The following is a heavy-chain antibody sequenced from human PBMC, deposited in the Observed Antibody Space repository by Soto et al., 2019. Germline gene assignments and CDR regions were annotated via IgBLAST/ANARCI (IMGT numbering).Heavy chain of an antibody. CDR2: VNPKRGDA. CDR3: GRGPGLPRQYWYFDL. Sequence: QVVLVQSGAEVKKPGDSVKVSCKSSGYKFTNYYIHWVRQAPGQGPEWMGWVNPKRGDAIYAQKFQGWVTMTRDMATTTAYLEVDSLKPDDTAVYFCGRGPGLPRQYWYFDLWGRGTLVTVSS. CDR1: GYKFTNYY. J-gene: IGHJ2*01. V-gene: IGHV1-2*04.